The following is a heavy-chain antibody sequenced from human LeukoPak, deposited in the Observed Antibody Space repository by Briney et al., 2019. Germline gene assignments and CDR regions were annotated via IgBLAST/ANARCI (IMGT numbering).Heavy chain of an antibody. J-gene: IGHJ3*02. CDR3: AREPVWFGDDDAFDI. CDR1: GFTFSSYW. D-gene: IGHD3-10*01. Sequence: GGSLRLSCAASGFTFSSYWMSWVRQAPGKGLEWVANIKQDGSEKYYVDSVKGRFTISRDNAKNSLYLQMNSLRAEDTAVYYCAREPVWFGDDDAFDIWGQGTMVTISS. V-gene: IGHV3-7*01. CDR2: IKQDGSEK.